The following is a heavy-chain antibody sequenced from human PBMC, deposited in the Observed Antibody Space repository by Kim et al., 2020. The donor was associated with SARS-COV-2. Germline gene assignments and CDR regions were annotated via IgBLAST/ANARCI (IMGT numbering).Heavy chain of an antibody. CDR1: GFTFSSYW. V-gene: IGHV3-74*01. CDR2: INSDGSST. D-gene: IGHD6-6*01. Sequence: GGSLRLSCAASGFTFSSYWMHWVRQAPGKGLVWVSRINSDGSSTSYADSVKGRFTISRDNAKNTLYLQMNSLRAEDTAVYYCARDLPYSSSSWEPFSYYGMDVWGQGTTVTVSS. CDR3: ARDLPYSSSSWEPFSYYGMDV. J-gene: IGHJ6*02.